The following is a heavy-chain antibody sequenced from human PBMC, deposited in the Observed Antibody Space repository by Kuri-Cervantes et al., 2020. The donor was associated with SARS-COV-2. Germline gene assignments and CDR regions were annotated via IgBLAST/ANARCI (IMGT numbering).Heavy chain of an antibody. CDR1: GYTFTSYA. J-gene: IGHJ6*02. CDR2: INAGNGNT. D-gene: IGHD3-3*01. Sequence: ASVKVSCKASGYTFTSYAMHWVRQAPGQRLEWMGWINAGNGNTKYSQKFQGRVTITRDTSASTAYMELSSLRSEDTAVYYCARDSRLVGYYRNYYYGMDVWGQGTTVTVSS. V-gene: IGHV1-3*01. CDR3: ARDSRLVGYYRNYYYGMDV.